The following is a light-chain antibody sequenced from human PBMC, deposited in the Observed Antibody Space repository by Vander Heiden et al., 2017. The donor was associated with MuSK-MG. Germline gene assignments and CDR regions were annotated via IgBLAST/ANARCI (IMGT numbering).Light chain of an antibody. CDR3: QQYNNRPLT. Sequence: QMTLSPSSLSTPVGDTVTITCQASHDISSYLNWYQHKPGKAPKLLIYGASNLETGVPSRFSGSGSGTDFTLTISSLQPEDFATYYCQQYNNRPLTFGGGTKVEI. CDR1: HDISSY. V-gene: IGKV1-33*01. CDR2: GAS. J-gene: IGKJ4*01.